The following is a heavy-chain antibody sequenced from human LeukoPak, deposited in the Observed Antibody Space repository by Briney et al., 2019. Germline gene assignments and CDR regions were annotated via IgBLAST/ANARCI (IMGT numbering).Heavy chain of an antibody. CDR1: GFTFSSYE. J-gene: IGHJ4*02. V-gene: IGHV3-48*03. CDR3: SRDLGTGRPHDF. Sequence: HLGGSLRLSCAASGFTFSSYEMNWVRQAPGKGLEWVSYISSSGSTIYYADSVKGRFTISRDNARDSLYLEMNSLTVEDTAVYFCSRDLGTGRPHDFWGQGTLVTVSS. CDR2: ISSSGSTI. D-gene: IGHD3/OR15-3a*01.